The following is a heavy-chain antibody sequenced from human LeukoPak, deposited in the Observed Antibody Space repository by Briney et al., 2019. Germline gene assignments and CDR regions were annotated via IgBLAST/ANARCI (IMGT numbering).Heavy chain of an antibody. V-gene: IGHV4-38-2*01. CDR3: ARGRAIPAAMAC. D-gene: IGHD2-2*01. J-gene: IGHJ4*02. CDR1: GSSISSGYY. CDR2: IYHSGST. Sequence: SETLSLTCAVSGSSISSGYYWGWIRQPPGKGLEWIGSIYHSGSTYYNPSLKSRVTISVDTSKNQFSLNLSSVTAADTAVYYCARGRAIPAAMACGGQGTLVTGSS.